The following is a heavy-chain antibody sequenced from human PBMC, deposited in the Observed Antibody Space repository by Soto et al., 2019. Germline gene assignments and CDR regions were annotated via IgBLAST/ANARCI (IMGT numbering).Heavy chain of an antibody. Sequence: QVQLVQSGAEVKKPGASVKVSCKASGYTFTSYGISWVRQAPGQGLEWMGWISAYNGNTNYAQKLQGRVTMTTDTSTSTGYRELRSLRCDDTAVYYCAGDFASHRTDYGGKVPAFDIWGQGTMVTVSS. D-gene: IGHD4-17*01. CDR2: ISAYNGNT. CDR3: AGDFASHRTDYGGKVPAFDI. J-gene: IGHJ3*02. CDR1: GYTFTSYG. V-gene: IGHV1-18*01.